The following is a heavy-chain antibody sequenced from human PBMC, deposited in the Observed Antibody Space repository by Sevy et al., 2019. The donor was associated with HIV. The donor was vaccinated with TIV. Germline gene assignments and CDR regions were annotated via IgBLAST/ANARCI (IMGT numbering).Heavy chain of an antibody. CDR1: GYTFSDYW. CDR3: ARGGSGGNY. J-gene: IGHJ4*02. CDR2: INPVDNDK. Sequence: ASVKVSCKASGYTFSDYWIYWIRQATGQGFEWMGWINPVDNDKRCAQQFQGRVTMTTDTSINTAYMEVYRLTSDDTAVYYCARGGSGGNYWGQGTLVTVSS. V-gene: IGHV1-2*02. D-gene: IGHD3-10*01.